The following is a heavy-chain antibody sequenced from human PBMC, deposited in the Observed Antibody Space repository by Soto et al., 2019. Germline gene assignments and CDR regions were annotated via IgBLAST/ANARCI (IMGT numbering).Heavy chain of an antibody. Sequence: ASVKVSCKASGNTFTNFGVTWVRQAPGQGLEWMGWISAYTDDPNYAQKFQGRVTMTIDTSTSTAYLDLRSLTSDDTAVYYCARVIPGAEAWFDPWGQGTLVTVS. CDR3: ARVIPGAEAWFDP. V-gene: IGHV1-18*01. D-gene: IGHD2-2*01. J-gene: IGHJ5*02. CDR1: GNTFTNFG. CDR2: ISAYTDDP.